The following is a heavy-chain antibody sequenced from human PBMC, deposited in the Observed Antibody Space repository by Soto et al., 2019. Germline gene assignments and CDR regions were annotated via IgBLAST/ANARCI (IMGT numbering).Heavy chain of an antibody. CDR3: ARGLYSGDK. J-gene: IGHJ4*02. D-gene: IGHD2-15*01. Sequence: QVRLVQSGAEVKKPGASVKVSCKAAGYIVTNYYIHWVRQDPGQGLEWMAIINPNGGSTNCAQEFQGRITLTRDTSTSTVYMDLSSLTSEDTAVYYCARGLYSGDKWGQGTLVTVSS. CDR2: INPNGGST. CDR1: GYIVTNYY. V-gene: IGHV1-46*01.